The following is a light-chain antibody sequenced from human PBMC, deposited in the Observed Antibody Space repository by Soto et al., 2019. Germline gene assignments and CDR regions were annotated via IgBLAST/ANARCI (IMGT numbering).Light chain of an antibody. CDR2: AAS. CDR3: QHLNTYPIT. Sequence: IQLTQSPSSLSASVGDRVTISCRASQDISTHLAWFAQKPGRAPQLLIYAASTLHSGVPSRFSGSGSGTDFTLTISSLQPEDFPTYYCQHLNTYPITFGPGTKVDI. V-gene: IGKV1-9*01. CDR1: QDISTH. J-gene: IGKJ3*01.